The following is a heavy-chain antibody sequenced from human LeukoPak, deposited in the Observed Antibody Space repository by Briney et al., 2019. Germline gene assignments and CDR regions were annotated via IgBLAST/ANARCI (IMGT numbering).Heavy chain of an antibody. CDR1: GYTFTGYY. J-gene: IGHJ6*04. CDR2: INPNSGGT. D-gene: IGHD2-2*01. CDR3: AREGSCSSTSCYSQMGYYYYGMDV. Sequence: ASVKVSCKASGYTFTGYYMHWVRQAPGQGLEWMGWINPNSGGTNYAQKFQGWVTMTRDTSISTAYMELSRLRSDDTAVYYCAREGSCSSTSCYSQMGYYYYGMDVWGKGTTVTVSS. V-gene: IGHV1-2*04.